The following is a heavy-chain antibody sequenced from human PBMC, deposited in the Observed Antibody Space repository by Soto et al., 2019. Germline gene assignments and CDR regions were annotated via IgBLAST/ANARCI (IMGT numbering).Heavy chain of an antibody. J-gene: IGHJ4*02. CDR2: ITGSGDRT. Sequence: EVQLLESGGDLVQPGGSLRLSCVVSGVTIRAYAMSWVRRAPGKGLEWVSAITGSGDRTYHAASVMGRFTISRDNSRNTVYLQMNSLRAEDTAVYYFGLGISYYWDYWGQGTLVTVSS. CDR3: GLGISYYWDY. V-gene: IGHV3-23*01. CDR1: GVTIRAYA. D-gene: IGHD3-3*02.